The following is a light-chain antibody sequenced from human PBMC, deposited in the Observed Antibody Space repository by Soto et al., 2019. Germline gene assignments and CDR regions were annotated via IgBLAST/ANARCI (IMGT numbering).Light chain of an antibody. CDR2: EVS. V-gene: IGLV2-8*01. CDR3: RSYAGSNNLL. CDR1: SSDVGAYNY. Sequence: QSALTQPPSASGSPGQSVIISCIGTSSDVGAYNYVSWYQQHPDKAPKLMIYEVSKRPSGVPDRFSGSKSGNTASLTVSGLQAEDEADYYCRSYAGSNNLLFGGGTQLTVL. J-gene: IGLJ2*01.